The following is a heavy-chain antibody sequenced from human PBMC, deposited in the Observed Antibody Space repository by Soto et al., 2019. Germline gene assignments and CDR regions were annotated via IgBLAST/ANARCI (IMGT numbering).Heavy chain of an antibody. V-gene: IGHV1-69*13. CDR3: ARDPNQLLFPYGMDV. CDR2: IIPIFGTA. CDR1: GGTFSSYA. D-gene: IGHD2-2*01. Sequence: SVKVSCKASGGTFSSYAISWVRQAPGQGLEWMGGIIPIFGTANYAQKFQGRVTITADESTSTAYMELISLRSEDTAVYYCARDPNQLLFPYGMDVWGQGTTVTVSS. J-gene: IGHJ6*02.